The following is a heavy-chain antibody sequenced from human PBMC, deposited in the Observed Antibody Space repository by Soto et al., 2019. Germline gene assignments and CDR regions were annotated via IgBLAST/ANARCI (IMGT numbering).Heavy chain of an antibody. Sequence: QVQLVQSGAEVKKPGASVKVSCKASGYTFTGYYMHWVRQAPGQGLEWMGWINPNSGGTNYAQKFQGWVTMTKDTSISTAYMELSRLRSDDTAVYYCARSRYSIVVVIDYWGQGTLVTVSS. CDR3: ARSRYSIVVVIDY. J-gene: IGHJ4*02. V-gene: IGHV1-2*04. D-gene: IGHD3-22*01. CDR2: INPNSGGT. CDR1: GYTFTGYY.